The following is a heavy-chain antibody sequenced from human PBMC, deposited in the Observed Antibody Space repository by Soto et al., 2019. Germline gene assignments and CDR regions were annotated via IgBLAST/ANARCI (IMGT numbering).Heavy chain of an antibody. CDR1: GGSISTYY. CDR2: ISNSESA. CDR3: ARFVRNYIYDYYYYMEV. Sequence: PSETLSLTCSVSGGSISTYYWTWIRQPPGKGLEWIGYISNSESANYNPSLKSRVTMSVDTSKNQFSLKLSSVTAADTAVYYCARFVRNYIYDYYYYMEVWGQGTTVTVSS. V-gene: IGHV4-59*01. J-gene: IGHJ6*03. D-gene: IGHD4-4*01.